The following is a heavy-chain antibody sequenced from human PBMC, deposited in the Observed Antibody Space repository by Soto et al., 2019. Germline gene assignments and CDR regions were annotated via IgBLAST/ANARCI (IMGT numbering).Heavy chain of an antibody. V-gene: IGHV4-30-2*01. Sequence: QLQLQQSGSGLVKPSQTLSLTCAVSGISVRSGGYSWTWIRHPPGNGLEWIGYIFHSGNIYQRASNYYTAALQSRVTISVDRSMNLGSLLLCSVTAADTAVYYCATGRDWFDPWGQGTLVTVSS. CDR1: GISVRSGGYS. D-gene: IGHD2-15*01. CDR3: ATGRDWFDP. CDR2: IFHSGNIYQRASN. J-gene: IGHJ5*02.